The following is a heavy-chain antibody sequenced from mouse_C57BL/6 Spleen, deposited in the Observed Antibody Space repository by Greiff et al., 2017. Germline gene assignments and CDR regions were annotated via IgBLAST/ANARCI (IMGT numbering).Heavy chain of an antibody. CDR3: ARYDYGSFDV. Sequence: VQLQQPGAELVKPGASVKLSCKASGYTFTSYWMQWVKQRPGQGLEWIGEIDPSDSYTNYNQKFQGKATLTVDTSSSTAYMQLSSLTSEDSAVYYCARYDYGSFDVWGTGTTVTVSS. D-gene: IGHD2-12*01. J-gene: IGHJ1*03. CDR1: GYTFTSYW. CDR2: IDPSDSYT. V-gene: IGHV1-50*01.